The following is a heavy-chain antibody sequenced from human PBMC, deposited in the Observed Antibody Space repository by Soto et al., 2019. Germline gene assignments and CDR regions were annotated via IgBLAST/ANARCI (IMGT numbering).Heavy chain of an antibody. D-gene: IGHD6-19*01. CDR1: GFTFSSYG. Sequence: TGGSLRLSCAASGFTFSSYGMHWVRQAPGKGLEWVAVISYDGSNKYYADSVKGRFTISRDNSKNTLYLQMNSLRAEDTAVYYCAKFIGIAVAGNVDYWGQGTLVTVSS. CDR2: ISYDGSNK. J-gene: IGHJ4*02. V-gene: IGHV3-30*18. CDR3: AKFIGIAVAGNVDY.